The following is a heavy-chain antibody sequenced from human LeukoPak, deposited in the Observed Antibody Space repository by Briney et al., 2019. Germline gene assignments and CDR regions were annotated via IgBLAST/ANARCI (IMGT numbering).Heavy chain of an antibody. Sequence: GGSLRLSCATSGFIFSSCAMSWVRQAPGKGLEWVSVISGSGGSTNYAETVKGRFTISRDNSKNTLYLQMNSLRVEDTAVYYCAKHRGRDGGYPFDYWGQGTLVTVSS. V-gene: IGHV3-23*01. J-gene: IGHJ4*02. CDR1: GFIFSSCA. CDR2: ISGSGGST. D-gene: IGHD5-12*01. CDR3: AKHRGRDGGYPFDY.